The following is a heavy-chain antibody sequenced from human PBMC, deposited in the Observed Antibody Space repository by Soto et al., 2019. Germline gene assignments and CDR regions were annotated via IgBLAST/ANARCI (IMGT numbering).Heavy chain of an antibody. Sequence: QVPLVESGGGVVQPGRSLRLSCAASGFTFSSYGMHWVRQAPGKGLEWVAVIWYDGSNEYYVDSVKGRFSISRDNSKNTLYLQMNSLRVEDTAVYYCARGCSGGSCYGSFYYGMDVWGQGTTVTVSS. V-gene: IGHV3-33*01. J-gene: IGHJ6*02. D-gene: IGHD2-15*01. CDR3: ARGCSGGSCYGSFYYGMDV. CDR1: GFTFSSYG. CDR2: IWYDGSNE.